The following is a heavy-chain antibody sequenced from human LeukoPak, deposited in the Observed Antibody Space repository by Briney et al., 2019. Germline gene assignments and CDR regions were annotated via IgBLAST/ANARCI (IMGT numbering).Heavy chain of an antibody. CDR3: ASCSGGSTTDYYFDY. CDR1: GGSISSGDYY. CDR2: IYYSGST. J-gene: IGHJ4*02. V-gene: IGHV4-31*03. D-gene: IGHD2-15*01. Sequence: SETLSLTCTVSGGSISSGDYYWSWIRQHPGKGLEWIGYIYYSGSTYYNPSLKSRVTMSVDTSKNQFSLKLSSVTAADTAVYYCASCSGGSTTDYYFDYWGQGTLVTVSS.